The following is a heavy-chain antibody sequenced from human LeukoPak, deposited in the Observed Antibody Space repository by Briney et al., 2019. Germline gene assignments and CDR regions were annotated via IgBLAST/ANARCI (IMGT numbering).Heavy chain of an antibody. V-gene: IGHV4-38-2*01. D-gene: IGHD3-22*01. CDR1: GYSISSGYY. CDR2: IYHSGST. CDR3: ARGPYPYYSDSSGYTRYFDY. J-gene: IGHJ4*02. Sequence: TSETLSLTCAVSGYSISSGYYWGWIRPPPGKGLEWIGSIYHSGSTYYNPSLKSRVTISVDTSKNQFSLKLSSVTAADTAVYYCARGPYPYYSDSSGYTRYFDYWGQGTLVTVSS.